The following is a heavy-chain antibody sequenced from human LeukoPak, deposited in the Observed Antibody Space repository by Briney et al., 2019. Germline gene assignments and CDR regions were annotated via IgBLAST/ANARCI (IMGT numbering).Heavy chain of an antibody. D-gene: IGHD5-18*01. CDR3: ARDVVDTAMVGLIDY. CDR2: ISYDGSNK. J-gene: IGHJ4*02. CDR1: GFTFSSYA. Sequence: GRSLRLSCAASGFTFSSYAMHWVRQAPGKGLEWVAVISYDGSNKYYADSVKGRFTISRDYSKNTLYLQMNSLRAEDTAVYYCARDVVDTAMVGLIDYWGQGTLVTVSS. V-gene: IGHV3-30*04.